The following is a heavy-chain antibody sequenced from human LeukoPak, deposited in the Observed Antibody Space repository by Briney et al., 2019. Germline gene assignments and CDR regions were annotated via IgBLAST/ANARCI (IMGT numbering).Heavy chain of an antibody. J-gene: IGHJ4*02. D-gene: IGHD3-22*01. CDR3: VKDLYYDNSGYYSGAFDY. CDR2: INSNGGRT. Sequence: GGSLRLSCSASGFTFKKYAMHWVDQAPGKGLEYVSAINSNGGRTYYADSVKGRFTISRDNSKNTLFLQMSSLRVEDTAVYYCVKDLYYDNSGYYSGAFDYWGQGTLVTVSS. CDR1: GFTFKKYA. V-gene: IGHV3-64D*06.